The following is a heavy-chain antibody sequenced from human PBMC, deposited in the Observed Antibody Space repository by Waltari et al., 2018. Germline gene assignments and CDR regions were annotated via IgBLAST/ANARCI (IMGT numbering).Heavy chain of an antibody. Sequence: QVQLVQSGAEVKKPGSSVKVSCKASGDTFSSYAISWVRQAPGQGLEWMGGIIPIFGTANYAQKFQGRVTITADESTSTAYMELSSLRSEDTAVYYCAITLMVQGVIYFDYWGQGTLVTVSS. CDR2: IIPIFGTA. V-gene: IGHV1-69*13. J-gene: IGHJ4*02. CDR1: GDTFSSYA. CDR3: AITLMVQGVIYFDY. D-gene: IGHD3-10*01.